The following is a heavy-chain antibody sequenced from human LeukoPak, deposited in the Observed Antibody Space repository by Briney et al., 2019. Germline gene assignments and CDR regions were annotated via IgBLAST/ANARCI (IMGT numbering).Heavy chain of an antibody. V-gene: IGHV4-59*08. CDR1: GGSISSYY. CDR2: IYYSGST. CDR3: ARRTTRDYKGWFDP. Sequence: PSETLSLTCTVSGGSISSYYWSWIRQPPGKGLEWIGYIYYSGSTNYNPTLKSRVTISVDTSKNQLSLKLSSVTAADTAVYYCARRTTRDYKGWFDPWGQGTLVTVSS. D-gene: IGHD2/OR15-2a*01. J-gene: IGHJ5*02.